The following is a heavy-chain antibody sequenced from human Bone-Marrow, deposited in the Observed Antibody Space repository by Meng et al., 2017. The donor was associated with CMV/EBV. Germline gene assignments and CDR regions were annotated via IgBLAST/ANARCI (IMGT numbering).Heavy chain of an antibody. CDR3: ARAVRDDYYDSSGYPSGFDY. V-gene: IGHV1-46*01. Sequence: SVKVSCKASGYTFTSYYMHWVRQAPGQGLEWMGIINPSGGSTSYAQKFQGRVTMTRDTSISTAYMELSRLRSDDTAVYYCARAVRDDYYDSSGYPSGFDYWGQGTLVTVSS. D-gene: IGHD3-22*01. J-gene: IGHJ4*02. CDR2: INPSGGST. CDR1: GYTFTSYY.